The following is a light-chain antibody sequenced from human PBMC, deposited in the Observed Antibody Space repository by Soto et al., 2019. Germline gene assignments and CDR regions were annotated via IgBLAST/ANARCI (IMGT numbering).Light chain of an antibody. CDR2: ADS. Sequence: QSVLTQPPSVSGAPGQRVTMSCSGGSSNIGAGYNVHWYQHLPGTTPKLLIFADSIRPSGVPDRFSGSKSGASASLAVTGLQAEDEADYYCPSYDRSLGAVVFGGGTKLTVL. CDR1: SSNIGAGYN. J-gene: IGLJ3*02. V-gene: IGLV1-40*01. CDR3: PSYDRSLGAVV.